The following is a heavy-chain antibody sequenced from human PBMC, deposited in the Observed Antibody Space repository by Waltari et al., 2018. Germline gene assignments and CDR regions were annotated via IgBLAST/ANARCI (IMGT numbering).Heavy chain of an antibody. Sequence: QVQPQQWGAGLLKPSETLSLTCAVYGGSFSGYYWSWIRQPPGKGLEWIGEINHSGSTNYNPSLKSRVTISGDTSKIQFSRKLSSVTAADTAVYYCARATYYDYVWGSYRHSSFDYWGQGTLVTVSS. D-gene: IGHD3-16*02. V-gene: IGHV4-34*01. J-gene: IGHJ4*02. CDR1: GGSFSGYY. CDR2: INHSGST. CDR3: ARATYYDYVWGSYRHSSFDY.